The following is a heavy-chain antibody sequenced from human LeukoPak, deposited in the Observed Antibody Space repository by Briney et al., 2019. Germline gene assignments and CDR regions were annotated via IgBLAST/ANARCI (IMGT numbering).Heavy chain of an antibody. Sequence: SETLSLTCTVSGGSISSSSYYWGWIRQTPGKGLEWIGTFYYSGSTYYNPSLKSRVTMSVDPSKDQFSLKLNSVTAADTAVYYCARVDTAMYVRFWGQGTLVTVSS. CDR3: ARVDTAMYVRF. CDR1: GGSISSSSYY. J-gene: IGHJ4*02. D-gene: IGHD5-18*01. CDR2: FYYSGST. V-gene: IGHV4-39*07.